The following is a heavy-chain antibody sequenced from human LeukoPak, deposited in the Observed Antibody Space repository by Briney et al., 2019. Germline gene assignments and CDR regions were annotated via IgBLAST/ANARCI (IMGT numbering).Heavy chain of an antibody. CDR1: GYSISSGYY. Sequence: SETPSLTCTVSGYSISSGYYWGWIRQPPGKGLEWIGSIYHSGRTFYNPSLKSRVTISVDTSKNQFSLKLSSVTAADTAVYYCARGAGSGSYFPSYYYYYMDVWGKGTTVTVSS. D-gene: IGHD3-10*01. CDR2: IYHSGRT. J-gene: IGHJ6*03. V-gene: IGHV4-38-2*02. CDR3: ARGAGSGSYFPSYYYYYMDV.